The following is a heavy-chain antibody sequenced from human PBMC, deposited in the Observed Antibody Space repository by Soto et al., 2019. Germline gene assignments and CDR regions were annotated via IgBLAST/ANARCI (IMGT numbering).Heavy chain of an antibody. V-gene: IGHV3-33*01. D-gene: IGHD2-21*02. CDR1: GFTFSSYG. CDR2: IWYDGSNK. CDR3: ARGPRVYCGGDCGAADY. Sequence: QVQLVESGGGVVQPGRSLRLSCAASGFTFSSYGMHWVRQAPGKGLEWVAVIWYDGSNKYYADSVKGRFTISRDNSKNTLYLQMNSLSAEDTAVYYCARGPRVYCGGDCGAADYWGQGTLVTVSS. J-gene: IGHJ4*02.